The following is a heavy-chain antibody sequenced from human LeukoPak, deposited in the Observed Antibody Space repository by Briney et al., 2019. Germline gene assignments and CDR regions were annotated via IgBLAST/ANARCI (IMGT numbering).Heavy chain of an antibody. V-gene: IGHV4-34*01. CDR2: INHSGST. CDR3: ARHVKKMATSYYYYGMDV. Sequence: SETLSLTCAVYGGSFSGYYWSWIRQPPGKGLEWIGEINHSGSTNYNPSLKSRVTISVDTSKNQFSLKLSSVTAADTAVYYCARHVKKMATSYYYYGMDVWGQGTTVAVSS. D-gene: IGHD5-24*01. J-gene: IGHJ6*02. CDR1: GGSFSGYY.